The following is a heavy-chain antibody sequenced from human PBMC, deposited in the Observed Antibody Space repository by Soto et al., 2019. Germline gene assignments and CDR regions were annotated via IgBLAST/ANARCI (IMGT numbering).Heavy chain of an antibody. CDR1: GGSISSYY. Sequence: SETLSLTCTVSGGSISSYYWSWIRHPPGQGLEWIGYIYYSGSTNYNPSLKSRVTISVDTSKNQFSLKLSSVTAADTAVYYYAIDRLRSAGDAFDIWGQGKMGTVSS. CDR2: IYYSGST. CDR3: AIDRLRSAGDAFDI. J-gene: IGHJ3*02. V-gene: IGHV4-59*01. D-gene: IGHD5-12*01.